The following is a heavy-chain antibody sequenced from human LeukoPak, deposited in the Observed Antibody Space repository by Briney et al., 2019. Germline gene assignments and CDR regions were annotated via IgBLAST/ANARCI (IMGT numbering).Heavy chain of an antibody. Sequence: GGSLRLSCAASGFTFSSYAMHWVRQAPGKGLEWVAVISYDGSNKYYADSVKGRFTISRDNSKNTLYLQMNSLRAEDTAVYYCARDYRYSSSEVWFDPWGQGTLVTVSS. CDR1: GFTFSSYA. D-gene: IGHD6-6*01. J-gene: IGHJ5*02. V-gene: IGHV3-30*04. CDR3: ARDYRYSSSEVWFDP. CDR2: ISYDGSNK.